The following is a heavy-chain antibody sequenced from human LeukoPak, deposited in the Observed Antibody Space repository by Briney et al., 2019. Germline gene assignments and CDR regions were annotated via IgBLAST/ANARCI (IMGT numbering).Heavy chain of an antibody. D-gene: IGHD2-2*01. J-gene: IGHJ4*02. V-gene: IGHV4-34*01. CDR2: INHSGST. Sequence: PSETLSLTCAVYGGSFSGYYWSWIRQPPGKGLEWIGEINHSGSTNYNPSLKSRVTISVDTSKNQFSLKLSSVTAADTAVYYCARAVYCSSTSCHGTGFDYWGQGTLVTVSS. CDR3: ARAVYCSSTSCHGTGFDY. CDR1: GGSFSGYY.